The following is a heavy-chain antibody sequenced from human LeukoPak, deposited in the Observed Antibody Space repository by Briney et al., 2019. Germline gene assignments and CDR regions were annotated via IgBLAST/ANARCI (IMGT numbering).Heavy chain of an antibody. J-gene: IGHJ4*01. V-gene: IGHV4-39*07. D-gene: IGHD2-21*02. Sequence: SETLSLTCTVSGGSISSYYWGWIRQPPGKGLEWIGSIYYSGSTYYNPSLKSRVTISVDTSKNQFSLKLSSVTAADTAVYYCSRLSCGGDCYPGYWGQGTLVTVSS. CDR1: GGSISSYY. CDR2: IYYSGST. CDR3: SRLSCGGDCYPGY.